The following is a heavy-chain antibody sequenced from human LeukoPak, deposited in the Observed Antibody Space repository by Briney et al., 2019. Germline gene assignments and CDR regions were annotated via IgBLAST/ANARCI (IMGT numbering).Heavy chain of an antibody. D-gene: IGHD1-7*01. Sequence: GGSLRLSCAASGFTFSSYSMNWVRQAPGKGLEWVSYISSSSSTIYYADSVKGRFTISRDNAKNSLYLQMNSLRAEDTAVYYCARSLSNWNSPYYFDYWGQGTLVTVSS. J-gene: IGHJ4*02. V-gene: IGHV3-48*04. CDR1: GFTFSSYS. CDR3: ARSLSNWNSPYYFDY. CDR2: ISSSSSTI.